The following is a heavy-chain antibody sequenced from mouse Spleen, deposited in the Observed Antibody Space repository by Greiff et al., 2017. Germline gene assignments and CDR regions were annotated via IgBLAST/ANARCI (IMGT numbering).Heavy chain of an antibody. J-gene: IGHJ3*01. D-gene: IGHD4-1*01. Sequence: EVKLMESGGGLVKLGGSLKLSCAASGFTFSSYAMSWVRQTPEKRLEWVATISSGGGNTYYPDSVKGRFTISRDNAKNTLYLQMSSLKSEDTAMYYCARRETGFWFAYWCQGTLVTVSA. CDR2: ISSGGGNT. CDR1: GFTFSSYA. V-gene: IGHV5-9*04. CDR3: ARRETGFWFAY.